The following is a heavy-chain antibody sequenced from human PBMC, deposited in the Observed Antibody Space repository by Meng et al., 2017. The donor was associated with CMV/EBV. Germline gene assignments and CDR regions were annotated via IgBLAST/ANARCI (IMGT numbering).Heavy chain of an antibody. V-gene: IGHV1-2*02. CDR1: GYPFTTYF. CDR3: ARPRTSTMAAFDI. Sequence: KASGYPFTTYFIYWVRQAPGQGLEWMGWINPNSGDAKYAQNFQGRVTMTRDTSITTAYMEVSSLRSDDTAVYYCARPRTSTMAAFDIWGQGIVVTVSS. CDR2: INPNSGDA. J-gene: IGHJ3*02. D-gene: IGHD1-1*01.